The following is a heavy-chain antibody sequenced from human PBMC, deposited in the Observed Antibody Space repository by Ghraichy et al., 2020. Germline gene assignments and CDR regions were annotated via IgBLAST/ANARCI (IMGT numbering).Heavy chain of an antibody. Sequence: SETLSLTCTVSGGSIRSSNYYWGWVRQTPEKGLEWIGSIYYGGHTYHNPSLRSRVTLPVDTAANQVSLRLHSVTAADTAVYYCARSSYTSTYYGSFDFWGQGTLVSVST. CDR1: GGSIRSSNYY. J-gene: IGHJ4*02. D-gene: IGHD3-3*01. CDR3: ARSSYTSTYYGSFDF. CDR2: IYYGGHT. V-gene: IGHV4-39*01.